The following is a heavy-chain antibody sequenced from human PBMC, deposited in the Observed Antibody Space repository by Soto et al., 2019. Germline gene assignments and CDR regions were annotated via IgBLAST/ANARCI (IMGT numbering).Heavy chain of an antibody. Sequence: QVQLVQSGAEVKKPGSSVKVSCKASGGTFSSNAISWVRQAPGQGLEWMGGIIPIFGTANYAQKFQVRVTITADESTSTAYMELSSLRSEDTALYYCAVESGYSYGYYFDYWGQGTLVTVSS. V-gene: IGHV1-69*12. CDR3: AVESGYSYGYYFDY. D-gene: IGHD5-18*01. CDR1: GGTFSSNA. J-gene: IGHJ4*02. CDR2: IIPIFGTA.